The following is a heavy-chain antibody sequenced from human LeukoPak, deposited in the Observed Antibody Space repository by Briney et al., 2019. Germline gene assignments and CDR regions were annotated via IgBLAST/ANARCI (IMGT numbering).Heavy chain of an antibody. Sequence: GGSLRLSCAASGFDFSSNWMHWVRHAPGQGLVWVSRIKGDGISTNYADSVKGRFTISRDNAKNSLYLQMNSLRAEDTAVYYCARDPTSAGWFDPWGQGTLVTVSS. CDR3: ARDPTSAGWFDP. CDR2: IKGDGIST. D-gene: IGHD3-16*01. J-gene: IGHJ5*02. V-gene: IGHV3-74*01. CDR1: GFDFSSNW.